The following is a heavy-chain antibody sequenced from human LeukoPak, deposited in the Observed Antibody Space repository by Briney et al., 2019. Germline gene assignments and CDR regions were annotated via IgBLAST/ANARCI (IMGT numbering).Heavy chain of an antibody. Sequence: GGSLRLSCAASGFTFSSYAMSWVRQAPGKGLEWVSSISASGGSTYYADFVKGRFTISRDNSKNTLYLQMNSLRAEDTAAYYCAKSPRAGYYGSGSYNLDYWGQGTLVTVSS. CDR3: AKSPRAGYYGSGSYNLDY. D-gene: IGHD3-10*01. CDR1: GFTFSSYA. V-gene: IGHV3-23*01. CDR2: ISASGGST. J-gene: IGHJ4*02.